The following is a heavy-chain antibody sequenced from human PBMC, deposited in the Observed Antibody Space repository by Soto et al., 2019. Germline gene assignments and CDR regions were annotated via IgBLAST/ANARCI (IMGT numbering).Heavy chain of an antibody. CDR3: AKMQPPGIAVAGPFDY. J-gene: IGHJ4*02. CDR2: ISYDGSNK. V-gene: IGHV3-30*18. Sequence: GGSLRLSCAASGFTVSSNYMSWVRQAPGKGLEWVAVISYDGSNKYYADSVKGRFTISRDNSKNTLYLQMNSLRAEDTAVYYCAKMQPPGIAVAGPFDYWGQGTLVTVSS. D-gene: IGHD6-19*01. CDR1: GFTVSSNY.